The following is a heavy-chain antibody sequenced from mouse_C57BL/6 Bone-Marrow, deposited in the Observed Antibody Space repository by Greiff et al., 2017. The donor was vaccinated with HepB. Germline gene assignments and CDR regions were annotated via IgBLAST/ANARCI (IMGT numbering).Heavy chain of an antibody. CDR1: GYTFTDYY. J-gene: IGHJ3*01. CDR2: INPNNGGT. V-gene: IGHV1-26*01. Sequence: VQLQQSGPELVKPGASVKISCKASGYTFTDYYMNWVKQSHGKSLEWIGDINPNNGGTSYNQKFKGKATLTVDKSSSTAYMELRSLTSEDSAVYYCARVLFWFAYWGQGTLVTVSA. D-gene: IGHD1-1*01. CDR3: ARVLFWFAY.